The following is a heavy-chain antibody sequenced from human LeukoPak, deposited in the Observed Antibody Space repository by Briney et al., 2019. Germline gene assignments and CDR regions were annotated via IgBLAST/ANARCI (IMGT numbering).Heavy chain of an antibody. CDR2: IYHSGST. Sequence: PSEILSLTCAVYGGSFSGNNWNWIRQPPGKGLEWIGSIYHSGSTYYNPSLKSRVTISVDTSKNQFSLKLSSVTAADTAVYYCARDRARHFDYWGQGTLVTVSS. J-gene: IGHJ4*02. CDR1: GGSFSGNN. CDR3: ARDRARHFDY. V-gene: IGHV4-34*01. D-gene: IGHD3-10*01.